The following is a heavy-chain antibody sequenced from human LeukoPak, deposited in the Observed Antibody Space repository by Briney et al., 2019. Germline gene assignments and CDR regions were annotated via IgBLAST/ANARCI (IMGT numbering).Heavy chain of an antibody. V-gene: IGHV1-2*02. CDR3: ARGAFPILELLSDDAFDI. D-gene: IGHD3-10*01. J-gene: IGHJ3*02. CDR2: INPNSGGT. CDR1: GYTFTCYY. Sequence: ASVKVSCKASGYTFTCYYMHWVRQAPGQGLEWMGWINPNSGGTNYAQKFQGRVTMTRDTSISTAYMELSRLRSDDTAVYYCARGAFPILELLSDDAFDIWGQGTMVTVSS.